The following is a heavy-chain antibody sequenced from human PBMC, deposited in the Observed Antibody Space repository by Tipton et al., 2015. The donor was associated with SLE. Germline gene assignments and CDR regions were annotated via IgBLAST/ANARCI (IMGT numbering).Heavy chain of an antibody. CDR2: IYYSGTA. V-gene: IGHV4-39*07. D-gene: IGHD2-2*02. Sequence: LRLSCTVSGDSITRSSFYWGWIRQPPGKGLEWIGSIYYSGTAKYNLSLKSRVTISVDTSKSQFSPKLTSATAADTAVYYCVRALWLDKDFAVVPPGIRLRAFDIWGQGTMVTVSS. CDR1: GDSITRSSFY. J-gene: IGHJ3*02. CDR3: VRALWLDKDFAVVPPGIRLRAFDI.